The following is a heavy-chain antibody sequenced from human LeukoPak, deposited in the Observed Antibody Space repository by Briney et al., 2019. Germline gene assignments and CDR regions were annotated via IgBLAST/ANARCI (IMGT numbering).Heavy chain of an antibody. V-gene: IGHV4-39*01. CDR3: AQSLGSGNWIGNWFDP. J-gene: IGHJ5*02. Sequence: SETLSLTCTVSGGSISSSCHSWGWIRQPPGKGLEWTGTIYYTGRTYYNPSLESRLTISVDTSKNQFSLKLTSVTAADTAIYYCAQSLGSGNWIGNWFDPWGQGTLVTVSS. CDR2: IYYTGRT. D-gene: IGHD1-1*01. CDR1: GGSISSSCHS.